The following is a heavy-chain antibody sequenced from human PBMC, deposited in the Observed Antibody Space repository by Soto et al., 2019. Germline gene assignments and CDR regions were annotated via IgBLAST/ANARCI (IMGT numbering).Heavy chain of an antibody. V-gene: IGHV4-39*01. D-gene: IGHD3-9*01. CDR2: IYYSGGT. Sequence: QLQLQESGPGLVKPSETLSLTCTVSGGSISSTSYHWGWIRQPPGKGLEWIATIYYSGGTYYNPSLKSRATISVDTSKNQFSLRLSSVTAADTAVYCCARHFYHFLTDTHWFDPWGQGTLVSVSS. CDR3: ARHFYHFLTDTHWFDP. J-gene: IGHJ5*02. CDR1: GGSISSTSYH.